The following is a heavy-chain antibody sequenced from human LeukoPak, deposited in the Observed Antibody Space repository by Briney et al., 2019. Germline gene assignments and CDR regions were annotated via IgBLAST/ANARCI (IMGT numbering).Heavy chain of an antibody. Sequence: ASVKVSCKTSGYTFTSLYIHWERQAPGQGLEWMGIINPGGGFKINRQMFQDRVTMTRDTSTSTVYMELSSLRSEDTALYYCAGDSSGFYSNAFDIWGQGTMVTVSS. CDR2: INPGGGFK. CDR1: GYTFTSLY. CDR3: AGDSSGFYSNAFDI. J-gene: IGHJ3*02. V-gene: IGHV1-46*01. D-gene: IGHD3-22*01.